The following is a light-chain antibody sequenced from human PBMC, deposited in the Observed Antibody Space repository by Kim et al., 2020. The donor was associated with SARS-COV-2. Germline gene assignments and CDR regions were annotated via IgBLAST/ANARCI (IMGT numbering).Light chain of an antibody. V-gene: IGLV3-1*01. J-gene: IGLJ3*02. CDR3: QAWGSSTWV. Sequence: SVSPGKTASTTCCGGKLGEKYVWWYQQKPGQSPMLVMYQDTKRPSGIPGRFSGSNAGNTATLTISGTQAMDEADYYCQAWGSSTWVFGGGTQLTVL. CDR1: KLGEKY. CDR2: QDT.